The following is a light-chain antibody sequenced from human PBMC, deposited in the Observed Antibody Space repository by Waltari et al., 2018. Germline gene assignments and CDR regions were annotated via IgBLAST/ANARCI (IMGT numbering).Light chain of an antibody. Sequence: DIVMTQSPDSLAVSLGERASINCKSSQTVLYSDDNNYLGWYQQRTGQPPKRIISWASTRESGVPDRFSGGGSGTDLTLTINSLQAEDVAIYYCQQYYSTPVTFGQGTKLEIK. V-gene: IGKV4-1*01. J-gene: IGKJ2*01. CDR3: QQYYSTPVT. CDR2: WAS. CDR1: QTVLYSDDNNY.